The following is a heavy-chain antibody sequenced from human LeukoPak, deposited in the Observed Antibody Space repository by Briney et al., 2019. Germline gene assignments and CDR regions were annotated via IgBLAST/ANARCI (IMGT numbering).Heavy chain of an antibody. J-gene: IGHJ5*02. CDR1: GGTFSGYY. CDR3: ARGLYYYGSGNYYNVGSPLEA. V-gene: IGHV4-34*01. D-gene: IGHD3-10*01. Sequence: PSETLSLTCAAYGGTFSGYYWSWIRQPPGKGLEWIEEIYYSGSTNYNPSLKSRVTISVDTSKNQFSLKLTSVTAADTAVYYCARGLYYYGSGNYYNVGSPLEAWGPGTLVTVSS. CDR2: IYYSGST.